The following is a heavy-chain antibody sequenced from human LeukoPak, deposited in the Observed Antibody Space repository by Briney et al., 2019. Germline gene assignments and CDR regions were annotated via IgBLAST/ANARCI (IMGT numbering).Heavy chain of an antibody. CDR1: GGSLSSFS. CDR2: IYYTGST. V-gene: IGHV4-59*01. CDR3: ARATGSYSYMAV. J-gene: IGHJ6*03. Sequence: SETLSLTCTVSGGSLSSFSCTWIRRPPGQGLEWIGYIYYTGSTNYNPSLKSRVTISLDTSKNQFSLRLRSVTAADTAVYYCARATGSYSYMAVWGKGTTVTVSS. D-gene: IGHD1-26*01.